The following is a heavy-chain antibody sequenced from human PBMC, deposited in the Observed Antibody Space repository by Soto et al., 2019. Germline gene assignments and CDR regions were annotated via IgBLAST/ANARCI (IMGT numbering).Heavy chain of an antibody. CDR3: ARAPRAMVRGVIGTRPSR. J-gene: IGHJ4*02. CDR1: GGTFSSYT. CDR2: IIPILGIA. V-gene: IGHV1-69*02. Sequence: AASVKVSCKASGGTFSSYTISWVRQAPGQGLEWMGMIIPILGIANYAQKFQGRVTITADNSTSTAYMELSSLRSEDTAVYYCARAPRAMVRGVIGTRPSRWGQGTLVTVSS. D-gene: IGHD3-10*01.